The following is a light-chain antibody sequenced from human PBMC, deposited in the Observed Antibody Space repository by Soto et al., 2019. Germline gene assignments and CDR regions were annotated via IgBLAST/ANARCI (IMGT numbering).Light chain of an antibody. CDR3: QQYNYWPYT. CDR2: GSS. J-gene: IGKJ2*01. CDR1: QSLSTN. Sequence: EIVMTQSPATLSASPGERATLSCRASQSLSTNLAWYQQKPGQAPRLLIYGSSTRTTGIAVRFRGSGSGTEFTLTISSLQSEDFAVYYCQQYNYWPYTFGQGTKLEI. V-gene: IGKV3D-15*01.